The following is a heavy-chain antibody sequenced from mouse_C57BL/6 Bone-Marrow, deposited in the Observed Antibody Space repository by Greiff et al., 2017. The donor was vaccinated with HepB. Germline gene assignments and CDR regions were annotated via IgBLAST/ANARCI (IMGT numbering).Heavy chain of an antibody. CDR1: GYTFTSYW. V-gene: IGHV1-69*01. Sequence: QVQLKQPGAELVMPGASVKLSCKASGYTFTSYWMHWVKQRPGQGLEWIGEIDPSDSYTNYNQKFKGKSTLTVDKSSSTAYMQLSSLTSEDSAVYCAARETVDWYFDVWGTGTTVTVSS. CDR2: IDPSDSYT. J-gene: IGHJ1*03. CDR3: ARETVDWYFDV.